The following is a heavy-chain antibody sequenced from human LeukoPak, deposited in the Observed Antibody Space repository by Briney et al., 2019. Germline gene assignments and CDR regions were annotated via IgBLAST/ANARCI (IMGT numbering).Heavy chain of an antibody. CDR2: LNSDGTTI. CDR3: VRGAGGPRNYVLDY. D-gene: IGHD3-10*02. V-gene: IGHV3-74*01. Sequence: GGSLGLSCVASGFTFSGYWMHWVRQAPGMGLVWVSRLNSDGTTINYADSVKGRFTISRDNARNTVYLQMSGLRDDDTALYFCVRGAGGPRNYVLDYWGQGALVSVSS. CDR1: GFTFSGYW. J-gene: IGHJ4*02.